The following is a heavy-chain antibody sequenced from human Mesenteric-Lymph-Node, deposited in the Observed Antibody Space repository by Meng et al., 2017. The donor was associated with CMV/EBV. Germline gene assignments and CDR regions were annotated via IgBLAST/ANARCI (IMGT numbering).Heavy chain of an antibody. CDR3: ARRGNYDSDYSEY. Sequence: QLQPQESGPGLVHPSETLSLSCIVSGDSISNSTYYWTWIRQPPGKGLEWIGSVHHSGTTYYNPSLKGRLTISVDTSANLFSLRLTTVTAADTATYYCARRGNYDSDYSEYWGQGTLVTVSS. V-gene: IGHV4-39*01. D-gene: IGHD3-22*01. CDR1: GDSISNSTYY. CDR2: VHHSGTT. J-gene: IGHJ4*02.